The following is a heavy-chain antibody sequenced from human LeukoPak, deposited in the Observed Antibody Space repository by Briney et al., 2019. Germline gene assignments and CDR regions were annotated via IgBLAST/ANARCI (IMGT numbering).Heavy chain of an antibody. Sequence: SETLSLTCAVYGGSFSGYYWSWIRQPPGKGLEWIGEINHSGSTNYNPSLKSRVTISVDTSKNQFSLKLSSVTAADTAVYYCAREWARAFDYWGQGTLVTVSS. D-gene: IGHD1-26*01. J-gene: IGHJ4*02. CDR1: GGSFSGYY. CDR3: AREWARAFDY. V-gene: IGHV4-34*01. CDR2: INHSGST.